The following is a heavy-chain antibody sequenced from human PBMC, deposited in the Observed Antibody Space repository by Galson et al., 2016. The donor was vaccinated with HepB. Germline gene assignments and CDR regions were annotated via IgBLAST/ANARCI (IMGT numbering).Heavy chain of an antibody. D-gene: IGHD6-19*01. CDR1: GFTFSSYV. V-gene: IGHV4-34*01. CDR2: INHGGSA. Sequence: LRLSCAASGFTFSSYVMSWVRQSPGKGLEWIGEINHGGSANYNPSLKSRVTFSVDTSKNQFSLKLRSVTAAATAIYYCARTQAVAGPNWFDAWGQGTLGSVPS. J-gene: IGHJ5*02. CDR3: ARTQAVAGPNWFDA.